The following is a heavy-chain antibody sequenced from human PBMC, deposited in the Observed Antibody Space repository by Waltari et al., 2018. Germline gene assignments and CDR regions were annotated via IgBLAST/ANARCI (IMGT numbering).Heavy chain of an antibody. CDR1: GYSISSGYY. D-gene: IGHD6-13*01. CDR2: IYHSGST. V-gene: IGHV4-38-2*01. Sequence: QVQLQESGPGLVKPSETLSLTCAVSGYSISSGYYWGWIRQPPGKGLEWIGNIYHSGSTHYNPSLKRRVTISVDTSKNQFSLNLSSVTAADTAVYYCARRAAITSAGPTYYMDVWGKGTTVTVSS. CDR3: ARRAAITSAGPTYYMDV. J-gene: IGHJ6*03.